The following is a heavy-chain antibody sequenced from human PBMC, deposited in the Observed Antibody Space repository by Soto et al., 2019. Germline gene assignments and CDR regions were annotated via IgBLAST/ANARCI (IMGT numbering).Heavy chain of an antibody. D-gene: IGHD2-2*01. J-gene: IGHJ4*02. CDR3: VRTSSNWHHD. CDR2: VSDTGGGT. Sequence: GGSLRLSCATSGFTLSAHAMSWVRQAPGKGLEWVSGVSDTGGGTYYADSVKGRFTISRDTSKNTLYLQMDSLRAEDTAVYYCVRTSSNWHHDWGQGTRVTVAS. V-gene: IGHV3-23*01. CDR1: GFTLSAHA.